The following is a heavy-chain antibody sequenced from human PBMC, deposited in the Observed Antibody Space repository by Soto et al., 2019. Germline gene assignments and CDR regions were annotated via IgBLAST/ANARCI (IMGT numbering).Heavy chain of an antibody. D-gene: IGHD3-3*01. V-gene: IGHV2-5*01. CDR2: IYWNDDK. CDR1: GFSLSTSGVG. Sequence: SGPTLVNPPQTLTMTCTFSGFSLSTSGVGVGWIRQPPGKALEWLALIYWNDDKRYSPSLKSRLTITKDTSKNQVVLTMTNMDPVDTATYYCAHSFPSGVVIKNDAFDIWGQGTMVTVSS. CDR3: AHSFPSGVVIKNDAFDI. J-gene: IGHJ3*02.